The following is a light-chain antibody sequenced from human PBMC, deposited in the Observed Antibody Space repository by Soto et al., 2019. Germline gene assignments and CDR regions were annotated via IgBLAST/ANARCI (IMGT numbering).Light chain of an antibody. CDR2: ANS. Sequence: QSALTQPASVSGSPGQSITISRTGTSSDIGTYNLVSWYQHYPGTAPKLLIYANSNRPSGVPDRFSGSKSGISASLAITGLQADDEADYYCQSYESSSLSGFVFGSGTKVTVL. CDR1: SSDIGTYNL. V-gene: IGLV2-14*02. CDR3: QSYESSSLSGFV. J-gene: IGLJ1*01.